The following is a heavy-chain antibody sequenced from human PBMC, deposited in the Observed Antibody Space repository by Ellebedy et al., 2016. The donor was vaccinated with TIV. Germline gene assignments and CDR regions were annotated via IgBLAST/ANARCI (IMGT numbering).Heavy chain of an antibody. CDR3: ARDRIGAYYYMDV. CDR1: EITFSVHW. V-gene: IGHV3-7*01. J-gene: IGHJ6*03. CDR2: INQDGSEI. Sequence: GESLKISXAASEITFSVHWMNWVRQAPGKGLEWVANINQDGSEINYLDSVKGRFTISRDNAKNSVSLQMNSLRVEDTAVYYCARDRIGAYYYMDVWGKGTTITVSS. D-gene: IGHD2/OR15-2a*01.